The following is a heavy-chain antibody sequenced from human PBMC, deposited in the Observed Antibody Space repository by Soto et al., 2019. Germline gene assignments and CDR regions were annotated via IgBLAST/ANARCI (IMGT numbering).Heavy chain of an antibody. CDR3: ATVRYFDRASDY. D-gene: IGHD3-9*01. CDR1: GGSISSGGYY. Sequence: QVQLQESGPGLVKPSQTLSLTCTVSGGSISSGGYYWSWIRQHPGKGLEWIGFIYYSGGTYYNPSLKSRLTISVDTSKNQFSLKLNSVTAADTAVYYCATVRYFDRASDYWGQGTLVTVSS. J-gene: IGHJ4*02. V-gene: IGHV4-31*03. CDR2: IYYSGGT.